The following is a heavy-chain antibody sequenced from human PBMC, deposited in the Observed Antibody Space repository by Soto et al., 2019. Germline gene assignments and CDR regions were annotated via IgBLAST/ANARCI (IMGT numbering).Heavy chain of an antibody. J-gene: IGHJ4*02. CDR3: ARQGDFWSGYYASPYYFDY. Sequence: QLQLQESGPGLVKPSETLSLTCTVSGGSISSSSYYWGWIRQPPGKGLEWIGSIYYSGSTYYNPSLKSRVTISVDTSKNQFSLKLSSVTAADTAVYYCARQGDFWSGYYASPYYFDYWGQGTLVTVSS. V-gene: IGHV4-39*01. CDR2: IYYSGST. CDR1: GGSISSSSYY. D-gene: IGHD3-3*01.